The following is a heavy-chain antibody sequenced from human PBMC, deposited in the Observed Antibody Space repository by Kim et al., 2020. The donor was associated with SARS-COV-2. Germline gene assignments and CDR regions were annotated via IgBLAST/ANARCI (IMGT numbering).Heavy chain of an antibody. Sequence: GGSLRLSCAASGFTFDDYAMHWVRQAPGKGLEWVSGISWNSGSIGYADSVKGRFTISRDNAKNSLYLQMNSLRAEDTALYYCAKAVDTAMVNAPVVDWGQGTLVTVSS. V-gene: IGHV3-9*01. CDR2: ISWNSGSI. D-gene: IGHD5-18*01. CDR1: GFTFDDYA. J-gene: IGHJ4*02. CDR3: AKAVDTAMVNAPVVD.